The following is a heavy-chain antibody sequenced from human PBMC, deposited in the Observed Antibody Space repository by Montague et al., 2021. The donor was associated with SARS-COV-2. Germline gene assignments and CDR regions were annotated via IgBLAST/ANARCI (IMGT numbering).Heavy chain of an antibody. D-gene: IGHD3-3*02. CDR3: ARGRSVQVSICIFDPHSSDVLDL. CDR2: IYYSGTT. Sequence: TLSLTCTVSGGSIRSSGNYWSWIRQPPGKGLEWIGYIYYSGTTYYNPSLRSRVTISVDTSKKQFFLKLSSVTAADTAVYYCARGRSVQVSICIFDPHSSDVLDLWAPGSLVIVSP. V-gene: IGHV4-31*03. J-gene: IGHJ4*03. CDR1: GGSIRSSGNY.